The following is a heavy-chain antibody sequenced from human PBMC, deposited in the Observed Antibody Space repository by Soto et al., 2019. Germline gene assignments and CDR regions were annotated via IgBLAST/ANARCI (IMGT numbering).Heavy chain of an antibody. Sequence: QITLKESGPTLVKPTQTLTLTCTFSGFSLSTSGVGVGWIRQPPGKALEWLALIYWDDDKRYSPSLKSRLTITQDTSKHQVVLTMTNMDPVDTATYYCAHRVSLYYSSGWSGGFDPWGQGTLVTVSS. CDR3: AHRVSLYYSSGWSGGFDP. J-gene: IGHJ5*02. D-gene: IGHD6-19*01. CDR1: GFSLSTSGVG. V-gene: IGHV2-5*02. CDR2: IYWDDDK.